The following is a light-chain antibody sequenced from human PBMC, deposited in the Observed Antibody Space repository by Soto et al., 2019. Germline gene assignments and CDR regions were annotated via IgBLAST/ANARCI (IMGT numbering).Light chain of an antibody. CDR2: DAS. J-gene: IGKJ1*01. CDR1: QSISSW. CDR3: QQYNTYSPT. V-gene: IGKV1-5*01. Sequence: DIQMTRSPSTLSASVEDRVTITCRASQSISSWLAWYQQKPGKAPKLLIFDASSLESGVPSRFSGSRSGTEFTLTISSLQPDDFATYYCQQYNTYSPTFGQGTKV.